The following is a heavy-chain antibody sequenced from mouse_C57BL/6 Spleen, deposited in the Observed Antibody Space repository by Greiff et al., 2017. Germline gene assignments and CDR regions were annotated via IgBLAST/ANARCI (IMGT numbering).Heavy chain of an antibody. J-gene: IGHJ2*01. CDR3: ARSFTTVGDY. Sequence: VQLVESGAELVKPGASVKISCKASGYAFSSYWMNWVKQRPGKGLEWIGQIYPGDGDTNYNGKFKGKATLTADKSSSTAYMQLSSLTSEDSAVYFCARSFTTVGDYWGQGTTLTVSS. CDR1: GYAFSSYW. V-gene: IGHV1-80*01. CDR2: IYPGDGDT. D-gene: IGHD1-1*01.